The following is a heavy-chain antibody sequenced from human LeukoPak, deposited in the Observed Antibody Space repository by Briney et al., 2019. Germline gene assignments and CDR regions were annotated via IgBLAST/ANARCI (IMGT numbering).Heavy chain of an antibody. CDR3: ATDTYYYDSSGYYFPYYYYMDV. V-gene: IGHV1-69*01. D-gene: IGHD3-22*01. Sequence: GASVKVSCKASGGTFSSYAISWVRQAPGQGLEWMGGIIPIFGTANYAQKFQGRVTITADESTSTAYMELSSLRSEDTAVYYRATDTYYYDSSGYYFPYYYYMDVWGKGTTVTISS. J-gene: IGHJ6*03. CDR1: GGTFSSYA. CDR2: IIPIFGTA.